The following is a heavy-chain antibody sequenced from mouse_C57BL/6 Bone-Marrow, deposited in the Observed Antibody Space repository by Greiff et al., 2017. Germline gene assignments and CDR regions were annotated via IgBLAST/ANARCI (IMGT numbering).Heavy chain of an antibody. D-gene: IGHD1-1*01. J-gene: IGHJ1*03. V-gene: IGHV1-77*01. CDR2: IGPGSGST. CDR1: GYTFTDYY. Sequence: QVQLQQSGAELVKPGASVKISCKASGYTFTDYYINWVKQRPGKGLEWIGKIGPGSGSTYYNEKFKGKATMTADKSSSTAYMQLSSLTSEYSAVYCCARSNYGSSSGWYFYVWGTGATVTVAS. CDR3: ARSNYGSSSGWYFYV.